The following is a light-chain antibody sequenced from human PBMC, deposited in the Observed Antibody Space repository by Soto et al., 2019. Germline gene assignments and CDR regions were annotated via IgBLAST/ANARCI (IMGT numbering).Light chain of an antibody. CDR1: SNDVGGYNY. CDR3: TSYTTFSSSVI. V-gene: IGLV2-14*03. CDR2: DVT. J-gene: IGLJ2*01. Sequence: QSALTQPASVSGSPGQSITISCTGTSNDVGGYNYVSWYQQHPGKAPKLIIYDVTNRPSGVSDRFSGSKSGNSASLTISGLQAEDEADYHCTSYTTFSSSVIFGGGTKLTVL.